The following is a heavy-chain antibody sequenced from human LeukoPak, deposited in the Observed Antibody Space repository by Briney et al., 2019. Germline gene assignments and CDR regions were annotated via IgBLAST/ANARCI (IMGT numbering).Heavy chain of an antibody. D-gene: IGHD3-22*01. CDR2: ISWDGDST. CDR1: GFTFDDYA. J-gene: IGHJ4*02. CDR3: ATAPYDSIGIFDY. V-gene: IGHV3-43D*03. Sequence: GGPLRFSCAAPGFTFDDYAMHWVRQAPGKGLKCVSLISWDGDSTYYSDSVKGRFTISRDNNKNSLYLQMDSLGTEDTALYYCATAPYDSIGIFDYWGQRTLVTVSS.